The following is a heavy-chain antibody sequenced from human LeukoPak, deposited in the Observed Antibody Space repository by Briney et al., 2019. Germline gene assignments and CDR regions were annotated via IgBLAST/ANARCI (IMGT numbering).Heavy chain of an antibody. D-gene: IGHD6-13*01. Sequence: GGSLRLSCAASGFTFSSYAMSWVRQAPGKGLEWVSAISGSGGSTYYADSVKGRFTISRDNSKSTLYLQMNSLRAEDTAVYYCAKKLRHSSSWYGRGYYFDYWGQGTLVTVSS. CDR3: AKKLRHSSSWYGRGYYFDY. CDR1: GFTFSSYA. V-gene: IGHV3-23*01. J-gene: IGHJ4*02. CDR2: ISGSGGST.